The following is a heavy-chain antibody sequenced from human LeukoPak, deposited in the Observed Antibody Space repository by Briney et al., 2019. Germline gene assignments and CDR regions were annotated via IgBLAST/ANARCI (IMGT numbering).Heavy chain of an antibody. D-gene: IGHD3-10*01. CDR1: GGSISSSSYY. CDR3: ARAGSGSHAFDI. J-gene: IGHJ3*02. CDR2: IYYSGST. V-gene: IGHV4-39*01. Sequence: SETLSLTCTVSGGSISSSSYYWGWIRQPPGKGLGWIGSIYYSGSTYYNPSLKSRVTISVDTSKNQFSLKLSSVTAADTAVYYCARAGSGSHAFDIWGQGTMVTVSS.